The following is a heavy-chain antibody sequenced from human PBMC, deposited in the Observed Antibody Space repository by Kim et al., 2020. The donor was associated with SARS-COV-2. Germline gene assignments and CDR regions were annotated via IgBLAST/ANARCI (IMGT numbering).Heavy chain of an antibody. V-gene: IGHV3-30-3*01. J-gene: IGHJ4*02. CDR3: VAGVGFDWSDY. D-gene: IGHD3-9*01. CDR1: GFTFSSYA. CDR2: ISYDGSNK. Sequence: GGSLRLSCAASGFTFSSYAMHWVRQAPGKGLEWVAVISYDGSNKYYADSVKGRFTISRDNSKNTLYLQMNSLRAEDTAVYYCVAGVGFDWSDYWGQGTLVTVSS.